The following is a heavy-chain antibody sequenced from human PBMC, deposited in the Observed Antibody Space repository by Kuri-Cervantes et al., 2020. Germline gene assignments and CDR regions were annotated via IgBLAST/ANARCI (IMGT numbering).Heavy chain of an antibody. J-gene: IGHJ4*02. CDR1: GFTFGSYA. V-gene: IGHV3-23*01. Sequence: GESLNSSCAASGFTFGSYAMNWVRQAPGKGLEWVSDISNSGGITHYADSVKGRFTISRDNSKNTLYLQMNSLRAEDTAVYYCEKVRVWFGSIDYWGQGTLVTVSS. CDR2: ISNSGGIT. CDR3: EKVRVWFGSIDY. D-gene: IGHD3-10*01.